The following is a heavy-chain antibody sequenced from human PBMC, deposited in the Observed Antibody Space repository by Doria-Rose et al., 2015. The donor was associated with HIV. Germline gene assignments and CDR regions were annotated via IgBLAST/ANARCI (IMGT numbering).Heavy chain of an antibody. CDR2: INWNGGST. CDR1: GFTFDDYG. J-gene: IGHJ4*02. CDR3: ARDILDAGPSAFSDY. V-gene: IGHV3-20*04. Sequence: EVQPVESGGGVVRPGGSLRLSCAASGFTFDDYGMSWVRQAPGKGLEWVSGINWNGGSTGYADSVKGRFTISRDNAKNSLYLQMNSLRADDTASYYCARDILDAGPSAFSDYWGQGTLVTVSS. D-gene: IGHD2-21*01.